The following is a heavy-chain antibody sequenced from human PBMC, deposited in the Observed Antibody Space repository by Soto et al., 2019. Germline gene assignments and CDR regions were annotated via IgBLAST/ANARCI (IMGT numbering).Heavy chain of an antibody. CDR2: ISYDGSNK. J-gene: IGHJ4*02. CDR1: GFTFSSYA. V-gene: IGHV3-30*18. CDR3: AKDPGVRGMIDY. Sequence: QVQLVESGGGVVQPGRSLRLSCAASGFTFSSYAIPWVRQAPGKGREWVTVISYDGSNKYYAESVKGRLTVHRDNSTNTLSLQMNSLTTEDTAVYYCAKDPGVRGMIDYWGQGTRVTVAS. D-gene: IGHD3-10*01.